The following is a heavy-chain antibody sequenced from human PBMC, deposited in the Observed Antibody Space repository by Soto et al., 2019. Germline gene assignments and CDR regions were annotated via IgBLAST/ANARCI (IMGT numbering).Heavy chain of an antibody. D-gene: IGHD2-21*02. V-gene: IGHV4-30-4*02. CDR2: IYYSGST. J-gene: IGHJ4*02. CDR1: GGSISSGDYY. CDR3: ARDCGGDCYWGFDY. Sequence: PSETLSLTCTVSGGSISSGDYYWSWIRQPPGKGLEWIGYIYYSGSTYYNPSLKSRVTISVDTSKNQFSLELSSLRSEDTAVYYCARDCGGDCYWGFDYWGQGTLVTVSS.